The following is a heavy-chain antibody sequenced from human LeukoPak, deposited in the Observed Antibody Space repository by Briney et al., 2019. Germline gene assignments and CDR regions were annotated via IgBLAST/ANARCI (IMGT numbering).Heavy chain of an antibody. J-gene: IGHJ4*02. CDR3: ARLGAGYSSS. V-gene: IGHV4-34*01. Sequence: SETLSLTCAVYGGSFSGYYWSWIRQPPGKGLEWIGEINHSGSTNYNPSLKSRFTISVDTSKNQFSLKLSSETAADTAVHYCARLGAGYSSSWGQGALVTVSS. CDR1: GGSFSGYY. D-gene: IGHD6-13*01. CDR2: INHSGST.